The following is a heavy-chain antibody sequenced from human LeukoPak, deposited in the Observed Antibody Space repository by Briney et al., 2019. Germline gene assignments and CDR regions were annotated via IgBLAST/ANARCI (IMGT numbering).Heavy chain of an antibody. CDR3: ARDGSNFYFDY. D-gene: IGHD5-24*01. V-gene: IGHV3-66*01. CDR2: IYINAGTT. Sequence: GGSLRLSCAAPGFIVSSNHMNWVRQTPGKGLEWVSIIYINAGTTHYADSVKGRFIISRDNSENTVYLQMNNLRADDSAVYYCARDGSNFYFDYWGQGALVTVSS. J-gene: IGHJ4*02. CDR1: GFIVSSNH.